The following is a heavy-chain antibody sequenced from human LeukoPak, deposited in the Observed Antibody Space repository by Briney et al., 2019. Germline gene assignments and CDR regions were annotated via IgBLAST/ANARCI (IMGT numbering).Heavy chain of an antibody. D-gene: IGHD2-2*01. V-gene: IGHV3-20*01. CDR3: ARRVQVVPAATPVYYMDV. Sequence: GGSLRLSCAASGFTFDDYGMSWVRQAPGKGLEWVSGINWNGGSTGYAGSVKGRFTISRDNAKNSLYLQMNSLRAEDTALYHCARRVQVVPAATPVYYMDVWGKGTTVTVSS. J-gene: IGHJ6*03. CDR2: INWNGGST. CDR1: GFTFDDYG.